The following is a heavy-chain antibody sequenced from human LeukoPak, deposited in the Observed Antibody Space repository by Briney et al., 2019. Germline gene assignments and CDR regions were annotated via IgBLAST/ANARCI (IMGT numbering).Heavy chain of an antibody. CDR1: GGSISSYY. CDR2: IYYSGST. V-gene: IGHV4-59*01. CDR3: ARVGSGGWYGSPVDP. D-gene: IGHD6-19*01. Sequence: SETLSLTCTVSGGSISSYYWSWIRQPPGKGLEWIGYIYYSGSTNYNPSLKSRVTISVDTSKNQFSLKLSSVTAADTAVYYCARVGSGGWYGSPVDPWGQGTLVTVSS. J-gene: IGHJ5*02.